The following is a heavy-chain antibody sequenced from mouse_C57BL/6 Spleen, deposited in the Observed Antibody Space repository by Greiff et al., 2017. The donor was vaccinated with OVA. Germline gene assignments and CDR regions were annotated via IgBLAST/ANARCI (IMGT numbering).Heavy chain of an antibody. V-gene: IGHV2-2*01. J-gene: IGHJ4*01. CDR3: AGVRRGAMDY. CDR2: IWRGGST. D-gene: IGHD1-1*01. Sequence: QVQLQQSGPGLVQPSQSLSITCTVSGFSLTSYGVHWVRQSPGQGLEWLGVIWRGGSTDYNAAFISRLSISKDNSKSQVFFKMNSLQADDTAIYYCAGVRRGAMDYWGQGTSVTVSS. CDR1: GFSLTSYG.